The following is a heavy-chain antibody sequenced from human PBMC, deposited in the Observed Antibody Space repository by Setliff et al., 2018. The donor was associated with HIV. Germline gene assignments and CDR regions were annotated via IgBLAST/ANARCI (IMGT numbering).Heavy chain of an antibody. D-gene: IGHD1-1*01. V-gene: IGHV1-8*02. J-gene: IGHJ3*01. CDR1: GYTFTSND. Sequence: ASVKVSCKASGYTFTSNDINWVRQATGQGLEWMGWMNPNSGNTGYAQKFQGRVTMTRNTSISTVYMDLNSLKSEDSAVYYCANPHDGGAFDVWGQGTAVTVSS. CDR3: ANPHDGGAFDV. CDR2: MNPNSGNT.